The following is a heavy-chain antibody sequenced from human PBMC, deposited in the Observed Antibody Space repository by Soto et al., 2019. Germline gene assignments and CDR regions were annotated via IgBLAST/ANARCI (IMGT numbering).Heavy chain of an antibody. V-gene: IGHV4-39*01. Sequence: SETLSLTCTVSGASISSTGYYWVWIHQPPGKGLEWVGSIFYSGTTKYTPSLKSRVTISGDTSKNQFSLNLNFVTAADTAVYYCARQGSAVLRMNYSGMDVWGQGITVTVSS. D-gene: IGHD3-10*01. CDR1: GASISSTGYY. CDR2: IFYSGTT. CDR3: ARQGSAVLRMNYSGMDV. J-gene: IGHJ6*02.